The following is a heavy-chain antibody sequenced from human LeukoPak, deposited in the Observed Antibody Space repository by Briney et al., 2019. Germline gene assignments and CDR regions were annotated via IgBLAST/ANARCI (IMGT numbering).Heavy chain of an antibody. CDR3: ARTVDTAMVSHWFDP. V-gene: IGHV4-59*01. Sequence: SETLSLTCTVSGGSISSYYWSWVRQPPGKGLEWIGFIYYSGITDYNPSLKSRVTISVDTSKNQFSLKLTSVTAADTAVYYCARTVDTAMVSHWFDPWGQGTLVTVSS. CDR1: GGSISSYY. CDR2: IYYSGIT. J-gene: IGHJ5*02. D-gene: IGHD5-18*01.